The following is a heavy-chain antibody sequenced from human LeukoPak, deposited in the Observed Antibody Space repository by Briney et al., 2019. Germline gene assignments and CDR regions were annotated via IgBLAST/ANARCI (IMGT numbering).Heavy chain of an antibody. CDR1: GFSFSSYA. V-gene: IGHV3-21*06. Sequence: GGSLRLSCVTSGFSFSSYAINWVRQAPGKGLEWVSAVTGNGRSIYYADSVKGRFTISRDNAKNSLFLQMNSLRAEDTAVYYCARRTGLGKATVPFGGHFDSWGQGTLVVVSS. CDR3: ARRTGLGKATVPFGGHFDS. D-gene: IGHD4-17*01. CDR2: VTGNGRSI. J-gene: IGHJ4*02.